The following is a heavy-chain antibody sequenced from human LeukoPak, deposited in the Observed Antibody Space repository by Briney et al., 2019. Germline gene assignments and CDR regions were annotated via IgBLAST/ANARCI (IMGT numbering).Heavy chain of an antibody. J-gene: IGHJ5*02. D-gene: IGHD3-10*01. CDR2: ISSDGSTT. V-gene: IGHV3-74*01. Sequence: GGSLRLSCAASGFTFSSYWMHWVRQAPGKGLVWVSRISSDGSTTIYADSVKGRFTISRDNAKNTLYLQVNSLRAEDTAVYYCARMWFGELSTFDPWGQGTLVTVSS. CDR3: ARMWFGELSTFDP. CDR1: GFTFSSYW.